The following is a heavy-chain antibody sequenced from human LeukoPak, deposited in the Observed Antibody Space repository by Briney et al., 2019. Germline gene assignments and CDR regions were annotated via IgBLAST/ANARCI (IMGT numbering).Heavy chain of an antibody. J-gene: IGHJ3*02. CDR3: ARCGWNHDALNI. V-gene: IGHV1-18*01. D-gene: IGHD1-1*01. CDR2: ISAYNGNT. Sequence: ASVKVSCKASGGTFSSYAISWVRQAPGQGLEWMGWISAYNGNTNYAQKLQGRVTMTTDTSTSTVYMELNSLRSEDTAVYYCARCGWNHDALNIWGQGTMVTVSS. CDR1: GGTFSSYA.